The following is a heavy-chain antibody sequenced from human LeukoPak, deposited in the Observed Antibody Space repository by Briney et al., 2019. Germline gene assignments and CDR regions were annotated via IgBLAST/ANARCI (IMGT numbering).Heavy chain of an antibody. CDR2: ISSNGGST. J-gene: IGHJ6*03. V-gene: IGHV3-64*01. D-gene: IGHD4-17*01. CDR1: GFTSSSYA. CDR3: ARTYDYGDYGYYYYYMDV. Sequence: PGGSLRLSCAASGFTSSSYAMHWVRQAPGKGLEYVSAISSNGGSTYYANSVKGRFTISRDNSKNTLYLQMGSLRAEDMAVYYCARTYDYGDYGYYYYYMDVWGKGTTVTVSS.